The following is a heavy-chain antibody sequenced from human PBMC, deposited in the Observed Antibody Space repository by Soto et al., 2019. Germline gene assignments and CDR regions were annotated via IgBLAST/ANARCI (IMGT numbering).Heavy chain of an antibody. CDR3: VRHAQWIIRAY. Sequence: QLQLQLSGPGLVKPSETLSLTCNVSGASISSYNYWGWFRQPPGKGVEWSGSIIYSGDIMYNPFLQRRLTLFVDTSKNQSSLTLSSVTAADTAVYYCVRHAQWIIRAYWGQGSLVTVSS. J-gene: IGHJ4*02. CDR1: GASISSYNY. CDR2: IIYSGDI. D-gene: IGHD5-12*01. V-gene: IGHV4-39*01.